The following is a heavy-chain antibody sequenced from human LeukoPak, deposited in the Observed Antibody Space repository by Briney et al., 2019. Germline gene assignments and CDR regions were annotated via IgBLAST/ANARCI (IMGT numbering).Heavy chain of an antibody. J-gene: IGHJ4*02. V-gene: IGHV1-46*01. CDR2: INPSGGST. Sequence: ASVKVSCKASGYTFTSYYMHWVRQAPGQGLEWMGIINPSGGSTGYAQKFQGRVTMTRDTSTSTVYMELSSLRSEDTAVYYCARDMDHVVATSPFDYWGQGTLVTVSS. D-gene: IGHD5-12*01. CDR3: ARDMDHVVATSPFDY. CDR1: GYTFTSYY.